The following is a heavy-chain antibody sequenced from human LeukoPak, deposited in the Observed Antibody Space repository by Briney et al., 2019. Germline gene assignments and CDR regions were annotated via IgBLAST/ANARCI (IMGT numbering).Heavy chain of an antibody. D-gene: IGHD2-21*02. J-gene: IGHJ3*02. CDR2: ISWNDVTT. Sequence: PGGSLRLSCAASGFTFDDYTMHWVRLVPGKGLDWVSLISWNDVTTYYADSVKGRFTISRDNAQKSLYLQMNSLRAEDTAVYYCARDDGGDFNDAFDIWGQGTMVAVSS. CDR3: ARDDGGDFNDAFDI. CDR1: GFTFDDYT. V-gene: IGHV3-43*01.